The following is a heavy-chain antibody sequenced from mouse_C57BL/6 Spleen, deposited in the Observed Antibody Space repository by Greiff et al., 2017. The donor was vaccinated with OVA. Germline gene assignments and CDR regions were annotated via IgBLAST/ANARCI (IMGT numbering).Heavy chain of an antibody. Sequence: EVQLQESGGGLVQPGGSMKLSCVASGFTFSNYWMNWVRQSPEKGLEWVAQIRLKSDNYASHYAESVKGRFTISRDDSKSSVYLQMNNLRAEDTGIYYCTYHWYFGVWGTGTTVTVSS. V-gene: IGHV6-3*01. CDR1: GFTFSNYW. CDR3: TYHWYFGV. J-gene: IGHJ1*03. CDR2: IRLKSDNYAS.